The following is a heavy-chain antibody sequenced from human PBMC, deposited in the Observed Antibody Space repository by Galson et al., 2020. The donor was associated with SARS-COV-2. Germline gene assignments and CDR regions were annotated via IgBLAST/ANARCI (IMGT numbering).Heavy chain of an antibody. Sequence: SVKVSCKASGGTFSSYAIIWVRQAPGQGLDWMGGIIPMFDSENYAQKFQGRVTITADESTSTAYMELSSLRSEDTAIYYCARGYVDRAMVTPPHFDNWGQGTLVTVSS. D-gene: IGHD5-18*01. V-gene: IGHV1-69*13. CDR2: IIPMFDSE. CDR3: ARGYVDRAMVTPPHFDN. CDR1: GGTFSSYA. J-gene: IGHJ4*02.